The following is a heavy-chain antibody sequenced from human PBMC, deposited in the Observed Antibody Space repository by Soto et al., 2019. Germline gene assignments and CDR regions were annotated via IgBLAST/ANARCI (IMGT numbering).Heavy chain of an antibody. CDR1: GDSIMRDSYY. D-gene: IGHD3-10*01. CDR2: IYYSGTT. CDR3: ATGRVLYGSEY. Sequence: PSETLSLTCTVSGDSIMRDSYYWNWIRQHPGKGLEWIGYIYYSGTTAYNPSLKTRVTISPDTSKNQYSLRLSSVTTADTALYYCATGRVLYGSEYWGQGTLVTSPQ. V-gene: IGHV4-31*03. J-gene: IGHJ4*02.